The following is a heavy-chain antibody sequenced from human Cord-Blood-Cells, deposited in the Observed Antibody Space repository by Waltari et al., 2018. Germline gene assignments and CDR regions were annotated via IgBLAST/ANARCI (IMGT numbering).Heavy chain of an antibody. CDR3: ARVISNTRYSGYPDADNWFDP. D-gene: IGHD5-12*01. CDR1: GGTFSSYA. Sequence: QVQLVQSGAEVKKPGSSVKVSCKASGGTFSSYAISCVRQAPGQGLEWMGRIIPSLGIANYAQKFQGRVTITADKSTSTAYMELSSLRSEDTAVYYCARVISNTRYSGYPDADNWFDPWGQGTLVTVSS. CDR2: IIPSLGIA. V-gene: IGHV1-69*09. J-gene: IGHJ5*02.